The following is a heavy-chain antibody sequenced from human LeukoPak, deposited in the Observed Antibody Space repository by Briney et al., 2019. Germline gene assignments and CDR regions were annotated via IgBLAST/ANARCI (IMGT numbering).Heavy chain of an antibody. CDR2: IYTSGST. J-gene: IGHJ4*02. CDR3: ASDSY. V-gene: IGHV4-61*02. CDR1: GDSISSDDYY. Sequence: SETLSLTCTVSGDSISSDDYYWSWIRQPAGKGLEWIGRIYTSGSTYYNPSLKSRLNMSVDTSKNQFSLKLSSVTAADTAVYYCASDSYWGQGTLVTVSS.